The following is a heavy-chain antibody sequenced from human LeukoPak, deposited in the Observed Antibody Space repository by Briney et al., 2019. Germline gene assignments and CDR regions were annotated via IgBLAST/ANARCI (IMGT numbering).Heavy chain of an antibody. J-gene: IGHJ3*02. V-gene: IGHV4-30-2*01. CDR1: GGSITSGRHS. D-gene: IGHD4-17*01. Sequence: SETLSLTCAVSGGSITSGRHSWSWIRQPPRKGLGWICYLYLGGRTHYNPSLRTRVTISLDRPKNQLSLNLTSVTAADTAVYYCARASDYGAPHDAFDIWGQGTTVTVS. CDR3: ARASDYGAPHDAFDI. CDR2: LYLGGRT.